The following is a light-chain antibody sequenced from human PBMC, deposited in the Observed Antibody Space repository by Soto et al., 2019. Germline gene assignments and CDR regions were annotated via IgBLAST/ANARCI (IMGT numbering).Light chain of an antibody. Sequence: EILMTQSPATLSVSPGERATLSCRASQSVSNNLAWYQQKPGQAPRLLIYDASTRATGIPARFSGSGSGTEFTLTISSLQSEDFAVYSCQQYNDWPRTFGQGTK. J-gene: IGKJ1*01. CDR1: QSVSNN. CDR3: QQYNDWPRT. CDR2: DAS. V-gene: IGKV3-15*01.